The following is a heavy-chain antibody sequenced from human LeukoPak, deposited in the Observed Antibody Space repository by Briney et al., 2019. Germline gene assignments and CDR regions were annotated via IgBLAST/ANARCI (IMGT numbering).Heavy chain of an antibody. CDR3: ARDGDAVSAAIAGAFDL. CDR1: GGSISSYY. CDR2: VYSTGNT. D-gene: IGHD2-2*01. V-gene: IGHV4-4*07. Sequence: SETLSLTCTVSGGSISSYYWSWIRQSAGKGLEWIGHVYSTGNTKYSPSLKSRVTISADTSKNQISLRLRSVTAADTAMFYCARDGDAVSAAIAGAFDLWGRGTMVTVSS. J-gene: IGHJ3*01.